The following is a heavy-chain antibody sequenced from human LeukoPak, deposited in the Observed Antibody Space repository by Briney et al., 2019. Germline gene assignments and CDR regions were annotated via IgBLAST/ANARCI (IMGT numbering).Heavy chain of an antibody. Sequence: SETLSLTCTVSGGSISSSSYYWGWNRQPPGKGLEWIGSIYYSGNTYYNPSLKSRVTISVDTSKNQFSLKLSSVTAADTAVYYCARASYSDFSGIPTAIDYWGQGTLVTVSS. CDR1: GGSISSSSYY. CDR3: ARASYSDFSGIPTAIDY. J-gene: IGHJ4*02. V-gene: IGHV4-39*07. D-gene: IGHD3-3*01. CDR2: IYYSGNT.